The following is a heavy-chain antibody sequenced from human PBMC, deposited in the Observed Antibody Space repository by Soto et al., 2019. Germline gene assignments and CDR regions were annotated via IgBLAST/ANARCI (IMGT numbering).Heavy chain of an antibody. CDR1: GFTFSSYA. D-gene: IGHD6-6*01. J-gene: IGHJ6*02. CDR3: AITAKQLVHYYSGMDD. CDR2: ISGSGGST. V-gene: IGHV3-23*01. Sequence: PGGSLRLSCAASGFTFSSYAMSWVRQAPGKGLEWVSAISGSGGSTYYADSVKGRFTISRDNAKNTLYLQMNSLRAEDTAVYYCAITAKQLVHYYSGMDDWGQGTTVTVSS.